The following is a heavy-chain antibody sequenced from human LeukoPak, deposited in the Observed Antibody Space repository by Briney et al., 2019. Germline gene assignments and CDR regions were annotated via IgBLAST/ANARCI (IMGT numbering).Heavy chain of an antibody. D-gene: IGHD3-3*01. J-gene: IGHJ3*02. Sequence: ASVKVSCKASGYTFTSYYMHWVRQAPGQGLEWMGIINPSGGSTGYAQKFQGRVTMTRDTSTSTAYMELRSLRSDDTAVYYCARDLTRFLGWLIPTPSAFDIWGQGTMVTVSS. CDR1: GYTFTSYY. CDR3: ARDLTRFLGWLIPTPSAFDI. CDR2: INPSGGST. V-gene: IGHV1-46*01.